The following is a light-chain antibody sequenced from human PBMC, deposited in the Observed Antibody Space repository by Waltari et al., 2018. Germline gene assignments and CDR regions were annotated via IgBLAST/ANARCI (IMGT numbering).Light chain of an antibody. CDR1: QGINTF. Sequence: DIQLTQPPSFLSASVGDSVTITCRASQGINTFLAWYQHKPGQAPNLLIYSASTLQSGVPSRFSGSGSGTDFTLTISGLQPEDYATYYCLQVNSYPHTFGQGTKLEIK. J-gene: IGKJ2*01. CDR2: SAS. V-gene: IGKV1-9*01. CDR3: LQVNSYPHT.